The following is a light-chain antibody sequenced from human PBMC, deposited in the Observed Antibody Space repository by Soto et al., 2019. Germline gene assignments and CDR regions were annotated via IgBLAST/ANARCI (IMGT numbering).Light chain of an antibody. Sequence: QAVVTQPPSVSAAPGQKVTISCSGSSSNIGNNYVSWYQQLPGTAPKLLIYDNNKRPSGIPDRFSGSKSGTSATLGITGLETGYEADYYCGTWDSSLSVVVFGGGTKVTVL. V-gene: IGLV1-51*01. CDR2: DNN. CDR1: SSNIGNNY. J-gene: IGLJ2*01. CDR3: GTWDSSLSVVV.